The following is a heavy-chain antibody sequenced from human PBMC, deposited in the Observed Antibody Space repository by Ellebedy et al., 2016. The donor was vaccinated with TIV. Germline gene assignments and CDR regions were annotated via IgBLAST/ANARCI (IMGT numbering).Heavy chain of an antibody. CDR1: GGSISSSSTSYY. D-gene: IGHD2-15*01. Sequence: SETLSLXXNVSGGSISSSSTSYYWGWIRQPPGKGLEWIGSIYDSGRTHYNPSLKSRVTISVDTSKNQFSLKLSSVTAADAAVYFCARYCNGGGCYGAFDVWGQGTMVTVSS. J-gene: IGHJ3*01. CDR2: IYDSGRT. V-gene: IGHV4-39*01. CDR3: ARYCNGGGCYGAFDV.